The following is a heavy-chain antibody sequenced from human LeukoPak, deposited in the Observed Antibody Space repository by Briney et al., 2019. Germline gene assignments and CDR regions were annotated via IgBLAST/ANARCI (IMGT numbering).Heavy chain of an antibody. J-gene: IGHJ4*02. Sequence: SETLSLTCTVSGASISSYYWSWIRQSPGKGLEWIGYIYYSGRTNYNPSLKSRVTISVDTSKNQFSLKLTSVTAADTAVYYCARGVNSGYFDYCGQGTLVTVSS. CDR1: GASISSYY. D-gene: IGHD1-26*01. CDR3: ARGVNSGYFDY. V-gene: IGHV4-59*01. CDR2: IYYSGRT.